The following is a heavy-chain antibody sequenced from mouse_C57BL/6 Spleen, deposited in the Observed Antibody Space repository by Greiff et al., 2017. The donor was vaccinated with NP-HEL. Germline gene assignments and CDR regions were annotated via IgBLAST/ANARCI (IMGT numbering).Heavy chain of an antibody. CDR1: GYTFTDYE. V-gene: IGHV1-15*01. J-gene: IGHJ2*01. CDR2: IDPETGGT. Sequence: QVQLKESGAELVRPGASVTLSCKASGYTFTDYEMHWVKQTPVHGLEWIGAIDPETGGTAYNQKFKGKAILTADKSSSTSYMELRILTSEDSAVYYCTRPYYYGSSYVNYWGKGTTLTVSS. CDR3: TRPYYYGSSYVNY. D-gene: IGHD1-1*01.